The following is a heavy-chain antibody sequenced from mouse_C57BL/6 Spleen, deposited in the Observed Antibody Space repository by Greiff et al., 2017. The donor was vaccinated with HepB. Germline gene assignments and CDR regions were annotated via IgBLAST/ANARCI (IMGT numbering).Heavy chain of an antibody. CDR2: ISSGSSTI. CDR3: ARGRSGRGYAMDY. J-gene: IGHJ4*01. D-gene: IGHD3-2*02. Sequence: DVHLVESGGGLVKPGGSLKLSCAASGFTFSDYGMHWVRQAPEKGLEWVAYISSGSSTIYYADTVKGRFTISRDNAKNTLFLQMTSLRSEDTAMYYCARGRSGRGYAMDYWGQGTSVTVSS. CDR1: GFTFSDYG. V-gene: IGHV5-17*01.